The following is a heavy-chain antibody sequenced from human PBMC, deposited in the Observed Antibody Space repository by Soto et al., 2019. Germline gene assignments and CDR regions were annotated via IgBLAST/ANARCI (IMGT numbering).Heavy chain of an antibody. J-gene: IGHJ4*02. CDR2: IYSGGNT. Sequence: EVQLVESGGGLVQPGGSLRLSCAASGFTVSSNFMSWVRQAPGKGLEWVSFIYSGGNTFYADSVKDRFTISRHTSKNTVYLHMTSLNDDDTTMYYRARAPSITILRDWGQGTLVTVSS. D-gene: IGHD3-3*01. CDR1: GFTVSSNF. CDR3: ARAPSITILRD. V-gene: IGHV3-66*01.